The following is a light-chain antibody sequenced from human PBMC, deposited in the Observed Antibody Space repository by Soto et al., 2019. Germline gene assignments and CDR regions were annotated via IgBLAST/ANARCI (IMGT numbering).Light chain of an antibody. CDR2: AAS. Sequence: DIPMTQSPSSLSASVGDRVTITCRASRGIYTHLAWYQQKPGNAPKLLIYAASTLQSGVPSRFSASGSGTDFILTSSAVQSEYFGAYGCQTYDKAPWTCGPGIRV. CDR3: QTYDKAPWT. V-gene: IGKV1-27*01. J-gene: IGKJ1*01. CDR1: RGIYTH.